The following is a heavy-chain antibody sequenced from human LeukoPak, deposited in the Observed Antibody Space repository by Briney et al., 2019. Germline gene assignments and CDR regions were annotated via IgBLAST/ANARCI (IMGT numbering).Heavy chain of an antibody. CDR3: ARSFGIVGATVWFDP. V-gene: IGHV1-69*04. CDR1: GGTFSSFA. CDR2: IIPILGIA. D-gene: IGHD1-26*01. Sequence: SVKVSCKTSGGTFSSFAINWVRQAPGQGLEWMGRIIPILGIANYAQKFQGRVTITADKSTSTAYMELSSLRSEDTAVYYCARSFGIVGATVWFDPWGQGTLVTVSS. J-gene: IGHJ5*02.